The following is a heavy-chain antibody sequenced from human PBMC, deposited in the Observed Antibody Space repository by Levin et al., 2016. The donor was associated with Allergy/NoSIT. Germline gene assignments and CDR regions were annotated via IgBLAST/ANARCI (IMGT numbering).Heavy chain of an antibody. CDR1: GGSISISLSY. Sequence: SETLSLTCTVSGGSISISLSYWAWIRQPPGKGLQWIGSIFNSGSTYYSPSLKSRVTISVDTSKSQISLRLNSVTAADTAVYYCARGDSAYQPFFDDWGQGSLVTVSS. V-gene: IGHV4-39*01. CDR2: IFNSGST. J-gene: IGHJ4*02. CDR3: ARGDSAYQPFFDD. D-gene: IGHD1-14*01.